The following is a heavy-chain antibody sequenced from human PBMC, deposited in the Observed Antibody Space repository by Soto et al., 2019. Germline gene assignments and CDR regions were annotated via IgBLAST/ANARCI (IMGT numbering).Heavy chain of an antibody. CDR3: ARFAYGDYVGLFDY. J-gene: IGHJ4*02. V-gene: IGHV3-48*01. Sequence: GSLRLSCAASGFTFSSYGMHWVRQAPGKGLEWVSYISSSSSTIYYADSVKGRFTISRDNAKNSLYLQMNSLRAEDTAVYYCARFAYGDYVGLFDYWGQGTLVTVSS. CDR1: GFTFSSYG. CDR2: ISSSSSTI. D-gene: IGHD4-17*01.